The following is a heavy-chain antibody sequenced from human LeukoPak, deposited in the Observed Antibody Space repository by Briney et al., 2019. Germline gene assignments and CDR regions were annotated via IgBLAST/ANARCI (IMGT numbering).Heavy chain of an antibody. D-gene: IGHD1-26*01. V-gene: IGHV3-30-3*01. CDR3: ARDLGDALDY. Sequence: GGSLRLSCAASGFTFSSYAMHWVRQAPGKGLEWVAVISYDGSNKYYADSVKGRFTISRDNSKNTLYLQMNSLRAEDTAVYYCARDLGDALDYWGQGTLVTVSS. J-gene: IGHJ4*02. CDR2: ISYDGSNK. CDR1: GFTFSSYA.